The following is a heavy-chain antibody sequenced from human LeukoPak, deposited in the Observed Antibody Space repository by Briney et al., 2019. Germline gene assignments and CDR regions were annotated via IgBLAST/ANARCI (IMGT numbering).Heavy chain of an antibody. CDR3: ARRGYYDSSGYYSGDAFDI. J-gene: IGHJ3*02. D-gene: IGHD3-22*01. Sequence: GESLKISCKGSGYSFTSYWIGWVRQMPGKGLEWMGIIYPGDSDTRYSPSSQGQVTISADKSISTAYLQWSSLKASDTAMYYCARRGYYDSSGYYSGDAFDIWGQGTMVTVSS. CDR2: IYPGDSDT. V-gene: IGHV5-51*01. CDR1: GYSFTSYW.